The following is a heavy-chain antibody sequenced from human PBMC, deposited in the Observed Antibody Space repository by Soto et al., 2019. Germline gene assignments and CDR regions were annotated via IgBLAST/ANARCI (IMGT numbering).Heavy chain of an antibody. J-gene: IGHJ3*02. CDR3: ARDAYGHDAFDI. CDR1: GFTFSSYG. Sequence: VQLVESGGGVVQPGRSLRLSCAASGFTFSSYGMHWVRQAPGKGLEWVAVIWYDGSNKYYADSVKGRFTISRDNSKNTLYLQMNSLRAEDTAVYYCARDAYGHDAFDIWGQGTMVTVSS. D-gene: IGHD4-17*01. V-gene: IGHV3-33*01. CDR2: IWYDGSNK.